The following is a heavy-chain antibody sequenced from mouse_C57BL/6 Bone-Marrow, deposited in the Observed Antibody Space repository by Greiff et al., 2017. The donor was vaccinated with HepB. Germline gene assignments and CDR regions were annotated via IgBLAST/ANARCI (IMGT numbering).Heavy chain of an antibody. D-gene: IGHD1-1*01. CDR3: ARSYYGSSYDFDY. CDR1: GYAFTNYL. J-gene: IGHJ2*01. CDR2: INPGSGGT. V-gene: IGHV1-54*01. Sequence: SGAELVRPGTSVKVSCKASGYAFTNYLIEWVKQRPGQGLEWIGVINPGSGGTNYNEKFKGKATLTADKSSSTAYMQLSSLTSEDSAVYFCARSYYGSSYDFDYWGQGTTLTVSS.